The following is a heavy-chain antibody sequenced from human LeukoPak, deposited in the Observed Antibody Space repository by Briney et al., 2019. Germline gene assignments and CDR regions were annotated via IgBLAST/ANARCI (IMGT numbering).Heavy chain of an antibody. Sequence: GASVKVSCKASGYTFTGYYMHWVRQAPGQGLEWMGWINPNSGGTNYARNFQGRVTMTRDTSTSTAYMELSRLKSDDTAVYYSARELPVRVGAPDYWGQGTLVTVSS. CDR3: ARELPVRVGAPDY. CDR1: GYTFTGYY. V-gene: IGHV1-2*02. D-gene: IGHD1-26*01. CDR2: INPNSGGT. J-gene: IGHJ4*02.